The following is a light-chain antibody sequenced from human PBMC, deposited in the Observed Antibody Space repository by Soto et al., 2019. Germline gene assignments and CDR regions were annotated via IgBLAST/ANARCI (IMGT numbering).Light chain of an antibody. V-gene: IGLV2-23*02. CDR1: SSDVGSYNL. J-gene: IGLJ3*02. CDR3: CSYAGSSTWV. CDR2: EVS. Sequence: QSALTQPASVSGSPGQSITISCTGTSSDVGSYNLVSWYQQHPDTAPKLIIYEVSKWPSGVSSRFSASKSGNTASLTISGLQSEDEADYYCCSYAGSSTWVFGGGTKLTVL.